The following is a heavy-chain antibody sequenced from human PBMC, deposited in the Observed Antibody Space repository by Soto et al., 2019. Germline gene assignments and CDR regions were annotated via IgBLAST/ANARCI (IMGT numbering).Heavy chain of an antibody. Sequence: SEILSLTCSVSGDSISNLDYFWAWIRQPPGQALEYIGYIYKSATTYYNPSFESRVAISVDTSKSQFSLNVTSVTAADTAVYFCARGRYCLTGRCFPNWFDSWGQGALVTVSS. CDR1: GDSISNLDYF. CDR3: ARGRYCLTGRCFPNWFDS. CDR2: IYKSATT. V-gene: IGHV4-30-4*01. D-gene: IGHD7-27*01. J-gene: IGHJ5*01.